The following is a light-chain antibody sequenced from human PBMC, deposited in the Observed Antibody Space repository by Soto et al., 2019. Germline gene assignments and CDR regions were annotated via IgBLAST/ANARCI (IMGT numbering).Light chain of an antibody. J-gene: IGKJ1*01. V-gene: IGKV4-1*01. CDR1: QSILYSSNNKNY. CDR3: QQYYTGRT. CDR2: WAS. Sequence: DIVMTQSPDSLPVSLGERATINCKSSQSILYSSNNKNYLAWYKQKPGQPPKLLIYWASTRESGVPDRFSGSGSGTDFTLTISSLQAEDVAVYYCQQYYTGRTFGQGTKVEIK.